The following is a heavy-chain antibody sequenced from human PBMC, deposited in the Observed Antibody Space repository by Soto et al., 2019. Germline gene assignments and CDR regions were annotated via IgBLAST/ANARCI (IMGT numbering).Heavy chain of an antibody. V-gene: IGHV3-23*01. J-gene: IGHJ6*03. Sequence: EVQLLESGGGLVQPGGSLRLSCAASGFTFSSYAMSWVRQAPGKGLEWVSAISGSGGSTYYADSVKGRFTISRDNSKNPLYLQMNSLRAEDTAVYYCAKGGHDYYDYYMDVWGKGTTVTVSS. CDR1: GFTFSSYA. CDR2: ISGSGGST. CDR3: AKGGHDYYDYYMDV.